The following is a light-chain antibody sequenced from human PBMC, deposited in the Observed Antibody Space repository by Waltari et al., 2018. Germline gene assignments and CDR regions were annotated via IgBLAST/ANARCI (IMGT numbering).Light chain of an antibody. J-gene: IGKJ1*01. V-gene: IGKV3-20*01. CDR1: QSVGRT. Sequence: SPGERATLSCRASQSVGRTLAWYQQKTGQAPRLLIYGASNRATGIPDRFSGSGSGTEFSLTISRLDPEDFAVYYCQHYVRLPATFGQGTKVEMK. CDR2: GAS. CDR3: QHYVRLPAT.